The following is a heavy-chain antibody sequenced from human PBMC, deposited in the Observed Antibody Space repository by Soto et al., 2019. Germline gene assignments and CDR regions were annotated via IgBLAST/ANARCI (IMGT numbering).Heavy chain of an antibody. D-gene: IGHD2-8*01. CDR2: INAGGSDT. CDR1: GFTFTTYP. V-gene: IGHV3-23*01. CDR3: AHPRGYGVFDAYDI. J-gene: IGHJ3*02. Sequence: VVLKLFFSTCGFTFTTYPLSWVRQAPGKGLGWVSAINAGGSDTYHADSVKGRFTISIDNSISTLFLQMNSMRTEDTAVYYCAHPRGYGVFDAYDIWGQGALVTGSS.